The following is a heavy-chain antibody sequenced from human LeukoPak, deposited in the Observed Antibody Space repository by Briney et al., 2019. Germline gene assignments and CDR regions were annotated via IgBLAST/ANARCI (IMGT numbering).Heavy chain of an antibody. V-gene: IGHV3-15*01. CDR3: TTLYGDYGEY. Sequence: GGSLRLSCAASGFALSNAWMSWVRQAPGKGLEWVGRIRSKTDGGTTDYAAPVKGRFSISRDDSKNTLYLEMNSLKTEDTAMYYCTTLYGDYGEYWGEGTLVTVSA. CDR1: GFALSNAW. J-gene: IGHJ4*02. CDR2: IRSKTDGGTT. D-gene: IGHD4-17*01.